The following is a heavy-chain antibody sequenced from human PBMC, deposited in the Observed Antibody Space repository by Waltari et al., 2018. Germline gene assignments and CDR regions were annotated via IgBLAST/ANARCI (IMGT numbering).Heavy chain of an antibody. V-gene: IGHV1-69-2*01. J-gene: IGHJ3*01. CDR1: GYTFRDYY. D-gene: IGHD6-19*01. CDR2: VDPEDGET. Sequence: EVQLLQSGAELKEPGPTVRISCTVSGYTFRDYYIHWVQQAPGKGLRWMGLVDPEDGETIYADNFQGRVTISADTSTDTAFMELSSLRSEDTAVFYCATALGDSSSASRPFDFWGQGTMITVSS. CDR3: ATALGDSSSASRPFDF.